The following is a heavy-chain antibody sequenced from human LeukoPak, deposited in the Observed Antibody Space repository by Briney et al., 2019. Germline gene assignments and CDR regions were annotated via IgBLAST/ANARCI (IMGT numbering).Heavy chain of an antibody. CDR3: TRELPGNYYYYYYMDV. Sequence: SETLSLTCTVSGGSIGTYYWSWIRQPPGKGLEWIGYIYYSGSTNCNPSLKSRVTISVDTSKNQFSLKLSSVTAADTAVYYCTRELPGNYYYYYYMDVWGKGTTVTVS. CDR2: IYYSGST. V-gene: IGHV4-59*01. J-gene: IGHJ6*03. CDR1: GGSIGTYY. D-gene: IGHD2-15*01.